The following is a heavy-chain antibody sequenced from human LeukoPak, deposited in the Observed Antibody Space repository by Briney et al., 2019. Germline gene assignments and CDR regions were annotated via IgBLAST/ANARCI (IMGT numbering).Heavy chain of an antibody. V-gene: IGHV3-53*01. CDR1: GFTVSSNY. Sequence: GGSLRLSCAASGFTVSSNYLSWVRQAPGKGLEWVSVIYSGGSTYYADSVKGRFTISRDNSKNTLYLQMNSLRAEDTAVYYCAGSGSYQYFDYWGQGSLVAVSS. D-gene: IGHD1-26*01. J-gene: IGHJ4*02. CDR2: IYSGGST. CDR3: AGSGSYQYFDY.